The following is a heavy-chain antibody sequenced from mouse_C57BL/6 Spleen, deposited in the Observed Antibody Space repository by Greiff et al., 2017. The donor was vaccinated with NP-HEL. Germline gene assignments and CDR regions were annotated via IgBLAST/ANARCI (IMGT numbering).Heavy chain of an antibody. CDR2: IYPGDGDT. CDR1: GYAFSSYW. V-gene: IGHV1-80*01. J-gene: IGHJ3*01. CDR3: AREVPVPFGTGGFAY. D-gene: IGHD2-14*01. Sequence: QVQLQQSGAELVKPGASVKISCKASGYAFSSYWMNWVKQRPGKGLEWIGQIYPGDGDTNYNGKFKGKATLTADKSSSTAYMQLSSLTSEDSAVYFGAREVPVPFGTGGFAYWGQGTLVTVSA.